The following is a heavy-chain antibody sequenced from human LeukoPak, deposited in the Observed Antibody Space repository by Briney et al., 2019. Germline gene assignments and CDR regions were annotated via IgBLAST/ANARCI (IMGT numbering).Heavy chain of an antibody. V-gene: IGHV3-23*01. D-gene: IGHD3-10*01. J-gene: IGHJ6*02. CDR2: ISGSGGST. CDR3: ARVPAVRGVIDYYYGMDV. Sequence: GGSLRLSCAASGFTFSSYAMSWVRQAPGKGLEWVSAISGSGGSTYYADSVKGRFTISRDNSKNTLYLQMNSLRAEDTAVYYCARVPAVRGVIDYYYGMDVWGQGTTVTVSS. CDR1: GFTFSSYA.